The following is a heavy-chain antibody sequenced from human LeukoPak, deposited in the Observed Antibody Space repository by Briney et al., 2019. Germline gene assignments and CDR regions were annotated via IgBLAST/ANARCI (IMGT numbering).Heavy chain of an antibody. CDR2: INTDGSST. V-gene: IGHV3-74*01. Sequence: TGGSLRLSCAASGFTFSDAWMSWVRQAPGKGLVWVSRINTDGSSTSYADSVKGRFTISRDNAKNTLYLQMNSLRAEDTAVYYCARGMGYGDYWYFDLWGRGTLVTVSS. CDR1: GFTFSDAW. J-gene: IGHJ2*01. D-gene: IGHD4-17*01. CDR3: ARGMGYGDYWYFDL.